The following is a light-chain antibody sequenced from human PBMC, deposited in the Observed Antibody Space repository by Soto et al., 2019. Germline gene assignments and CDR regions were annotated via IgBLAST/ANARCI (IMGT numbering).Light chain of an antibody. Sequence: EIVLTQSPATLSLSPGERATLSCRASQRVSSYLAWYQQKPGQAPRLLIYDASNRATGFPARFSGGGSGTDVTLTISSVVPEVFAVYSCQQRFNWPRFTFGQGTKLEIK. J-gene: IGKJ2*01. V-gene: IGKV3-11*01. CDR2: DAS. CDR1: QRVSSY. CDR3: QQRFNWPRFT.